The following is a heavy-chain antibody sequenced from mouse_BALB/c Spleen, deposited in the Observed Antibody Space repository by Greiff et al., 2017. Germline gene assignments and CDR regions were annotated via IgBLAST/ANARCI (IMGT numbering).Heavy chain of an antibody. CDR3: ARGGNYPAWFAY. V-gene: IGHV2-9*02. CDR2: IWAGGST. D-gene: IGHD2-1*01. CDR1: GFSLTSYG. Sequence: QVQLKESGPGLVAPSQSLSITCTVSGFSLTSYGVHWVRQPPGKGLEWLGVIWAGGSTNYNSALMSRLSISKDNSKSQVFLKMNSLQTDDTAMYYCARGGNYPAWFAYWGQGTLVTVSA. J-gene: IGHJ3*01.